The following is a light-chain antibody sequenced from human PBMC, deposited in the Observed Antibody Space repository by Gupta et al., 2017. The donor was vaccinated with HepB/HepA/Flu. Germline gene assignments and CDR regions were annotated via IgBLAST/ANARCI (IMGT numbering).Light chain of an antibody. J-gene: IGKJ1*01. CDR3: QQNNHCPLWT. V-gene: IGKV3-15*01. CDR1: QSVRSN. Sequence: EIVMTQSPAPLFVSPGERATHTCRASQSVRSNLAWYQQKHGQTPRLLIYGATTRATGIPARFSGSGSGRHLPFTTISRQWEDFAVYYSQQNNHCPLWTFGQGTKVEIK. CDR2: GAT.